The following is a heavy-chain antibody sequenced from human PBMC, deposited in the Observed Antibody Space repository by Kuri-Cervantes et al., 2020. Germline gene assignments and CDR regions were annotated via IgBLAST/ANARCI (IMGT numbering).Heavy chain of an antibody. CDR2: IIPIFGTA. CDR3: ARVSGYCSGGSCYPAFDI. CDR1: GGTFSSYA. D-gene: IGHD2-15*01. J-gene: IGHJ3*02. Sequence: SVKVSCKASGGTFSSYAINWVRQAPGQGLEWMGGIIPIFGTANYAQKFQGRVTITADESTSTAYMELSSLRSEDTAVYYCARVSGYCSGGSCYPAFDIWGQGTMVTVSS. V-gene: IGHV1-69*13.